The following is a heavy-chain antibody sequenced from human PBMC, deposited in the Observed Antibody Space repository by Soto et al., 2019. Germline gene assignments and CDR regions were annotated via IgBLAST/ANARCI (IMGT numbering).Heavy chain of an antibody. CDR3: ARDIIYYGSGRGFDP. CDR1: GGTFSSYT. Sequence: GASVKVSCKASGGTFSSYTISWVRQAPGQGLEWMGRIIPILGIANYAQKFQGRVTITADKSTSTAYMELSSLRSEDTAVYYCARDIIYYGSGRGFDPWGQGTLVTVSS. CDR2: IIPILGIA. J-gene: IGHJ5*02. V-gene: IGHV1-69*04. D-gene: IGHD3-10*01.